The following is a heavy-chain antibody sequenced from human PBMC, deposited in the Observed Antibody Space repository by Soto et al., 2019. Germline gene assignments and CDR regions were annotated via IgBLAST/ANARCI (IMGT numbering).Heavy chain of an antibody. D-gene: IGHD6-13*01. Sequence: SATLSLTCTVAGGSISSYGWSWIRQPPGKGLGWIGYIYYSGSTNYNPSLKSRVTISVDTSKNQFSLKLSSVTAADTAVYYCARDRYSSSWYRSYGMDVWGQRTTVTVSS. CDR2: IYYSGST. CDR3: ARDRYSSSWYRSYGMDV. J-gene: IGHJ6*02. V-gene: IGHV4-59*01. CDR1: GGSISSYG.